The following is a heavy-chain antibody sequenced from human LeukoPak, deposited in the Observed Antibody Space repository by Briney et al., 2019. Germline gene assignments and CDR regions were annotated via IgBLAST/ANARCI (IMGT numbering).Heavy chain of an antibody. CDR1: GYTFTRYY. J-gene: IGHJ5*02. Sequence: ASVKVSCKPSGYTFTRYYMHWVRQAPGQPLEWMGWINPNSGGTNYAQKFQGRVTMTRDTSISTAYMELSRLRSDDTAVYYCARVEGNLGFDPWGQGTLVTVSS. CDR3: ARVEGNLGFDP. CDR2: INPNSGGT. V-gene: IGHV1-2*02. D-gene: IGHD3-10*01.